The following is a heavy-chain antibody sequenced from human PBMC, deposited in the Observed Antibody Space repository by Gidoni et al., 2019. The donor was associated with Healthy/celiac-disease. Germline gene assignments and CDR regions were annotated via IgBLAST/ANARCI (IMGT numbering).Heavy chain of an antibody. CDR1: GYTFTSYG. CDR2: ISAYNGNT. D-gene: IGHD3-22*01. J-gene: IGHJ4*02. V-gene: IGHV1-18*01. Sequence: QVQLVQSGAEVKKHGASVEVSCQASGYTFTSYGISWVRQAPGQGLEWMGWISAYNGNTNYAQKLQGRVTMTTDTSTSTAYMELRSLRSDDTAVYYCARVPRGDYDSSGYNPFDYWGQGTLVTVSS. CDR3: ARVPRGDYDSSGYNPFDY.